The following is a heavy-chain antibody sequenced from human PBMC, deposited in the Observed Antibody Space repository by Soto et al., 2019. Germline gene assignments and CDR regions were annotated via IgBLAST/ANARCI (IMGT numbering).Heavy chain of an antibody. CDR2: INHSGST. Sequence: SETLSLTCAVYGGSFSGYYWSWIRQPPGKGLEWIGEINHSGSTNYNPSLKSRVTISVDTSKNQFSLKLSSVTAADTAVYYCARGRRTIFGVVIIGPYGMDVWGQRTTVTV. CDR3: ARGRRTIFGVVIIGPYGMDV. J-gene: IGHJ6*02. V-gene: IGHV4-34*01. CDR1: GGSFSGYY. D-gene: IGHD3-3*01.